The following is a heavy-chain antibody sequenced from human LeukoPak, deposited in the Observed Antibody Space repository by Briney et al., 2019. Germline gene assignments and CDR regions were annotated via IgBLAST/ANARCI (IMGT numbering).Heavy chain of an antibody. CDR1: GYTFTAYY. Sequence: ASVKVSSKASGYTFTAYYIHSVRQAPGQGLEWMGWINPNSGGTNYAQKFQGRVTMTRDTSISTAYMELSRLRSDDTAVYYCARVGYYGSGSSNWFDPWGQGALVTVSS. J-gene: IGHJ5*02. CDR3: ARVGYYGSGSSNWFDP. CDR2: INPNSGGT. V-gene: IGHV1-2*02. D-gene: IGHD3-10*01.